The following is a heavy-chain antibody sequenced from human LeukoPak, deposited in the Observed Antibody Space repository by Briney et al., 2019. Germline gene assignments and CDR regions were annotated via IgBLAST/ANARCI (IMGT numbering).Heavy chain of an antibody. V-gene: IGHV1-2*06. CDR2: INPNSGGT. Sequence: ASVKVSCKASGYTFTGYYMHWVRQAPGQGLEWMGRINPNSGGTNYAQKFQGRVTMTRDTSISTAYMELSRLRSDDTAVYYCARAFIAVAGIAPRGGYYYYYYMDVWGKGTTVTVSS. CDR1: GYTFTGYY. CDR3: ARAFIAVAGIAPRGGYYYYYYMDV. D-gene: IGHD6-19*01. J-gene: IGHJ6*03.